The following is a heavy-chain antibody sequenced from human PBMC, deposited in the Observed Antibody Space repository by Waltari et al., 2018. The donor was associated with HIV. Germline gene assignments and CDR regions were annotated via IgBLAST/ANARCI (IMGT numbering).Heavy chain of an antibody. CDR1: GGSINSRSYY. J-gene: IGHJ4*02. D-gene: IGHD6-19*01. CDR2: IYYSWSS. V-gene: IGHV4-39*07. CDR3: ARDSSPILAAIDY. Sequence: QLQLQESGPGLVKPSETLSLTCTVSGGSINSRSYYWGWIRQPPGKGLEWVWSIYYSWSSYYKPSLQGGVTISVDTSKNQFSLKRSSVTAADTAVYYCARDSSPILAAIDYWGQGTLVTVSS.